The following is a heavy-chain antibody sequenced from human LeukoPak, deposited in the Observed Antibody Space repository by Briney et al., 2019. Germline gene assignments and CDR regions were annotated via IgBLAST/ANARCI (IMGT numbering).Heavy chain of an antibody. J-gene: IGHJ4*02. CDR3: ARGLEWFGELSHFDY. V-gene: IGHV1-2*06. CDR2: INPNSGGT. CDR1: GYTFTGYY. D-gene: IGHD3-10*01. Sequence: ASVKVSCKASGYTFTGYYMHWVRQAPGQGLEWMGRINPNSGGTNYAQKFQGRVTMTRDTSISTAYMELSRLRSDGTAVHYCARGLEWFGELSHFDYWGQGTLVTVSS.